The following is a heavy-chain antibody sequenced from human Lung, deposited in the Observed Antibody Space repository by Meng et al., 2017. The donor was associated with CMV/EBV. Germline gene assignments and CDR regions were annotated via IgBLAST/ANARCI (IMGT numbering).Heavy chain of an antibody. V-gene: IGHV4-39*07. Sequence: XSLTCTVSGGSISSSSYYWGWIRQPPGKGLEWIGSIYYSGSTYYNPSLKSRVTISVDTSKNQFSLKLSSVTAADTAVYYCAKENYDSSGDDAFDIWGQGXMVTVSS. CDR2: IYYSGST. CDR1: GGSISSSSYY. J-gene: IGHJ3*02. D-gene: IGHD3-22*01. CDR3: AKENYDSSGDDAFDI.